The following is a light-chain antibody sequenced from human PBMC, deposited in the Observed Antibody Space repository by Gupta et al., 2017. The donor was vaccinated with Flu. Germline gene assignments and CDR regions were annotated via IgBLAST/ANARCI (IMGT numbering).Light chain of an antibody. J-gene: IGLJ2*01. CDR2: GKR. CDR1: ISNLGGGND. CDR3: QSYDSSKSGVV. Sequence: VTTACTGRISNLGGGNDVVWYQQRAETAPNLLIYGKRNRRSGVPDRFSGSKSGTSASLAITGLQAEEEADYYWQSYDSSKSGVVFGGGTKLTVL. V-gene: IGLV1-40*01.